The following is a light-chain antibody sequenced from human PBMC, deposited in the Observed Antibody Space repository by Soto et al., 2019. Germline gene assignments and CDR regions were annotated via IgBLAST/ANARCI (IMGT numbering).Light chain of an antibody. CDR2: EVS. V-gene: IGLV2-14*01. CDR1: SSDVGGYNY. CDR3: SSYTSSSTLDYV. J-gene: IGLJ1*01. Sequence: QSALTQPASVSGSPGQSITISCTGTSSDVGGYNYVSWYQQHPGKAPKLMIYEVSNRPSGVSNRFSGSKSGNTASLTISGLQAEEEADYYCSSYTSSSTLDYVFGTGTKVTVL.